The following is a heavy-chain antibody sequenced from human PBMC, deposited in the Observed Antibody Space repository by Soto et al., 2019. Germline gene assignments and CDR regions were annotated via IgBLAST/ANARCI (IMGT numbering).Heavy chain of an antibody. CDR2: INPSGGST. CDR1: VYTLTSYY. CDR3: PAAAGTDFGAFDI. Sequence: GASLKVPCKASVYTLTSYYMHWVRQSPGQGLEWMGIINPSGGSTSYAQKFQGRVTMTRDTSTSTVYMELSSLRSEDTAVYYCPAAAGTDFGAFDIWGQGTMVTVSS. D-gene: IGHD6-19*01. J-gene: IGHJ3*02. V-gene: IGHV1-46*03.